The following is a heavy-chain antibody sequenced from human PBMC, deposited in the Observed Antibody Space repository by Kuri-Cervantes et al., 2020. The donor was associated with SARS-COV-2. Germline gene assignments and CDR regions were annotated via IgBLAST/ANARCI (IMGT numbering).Heavy chain of an antibody. V-gene: IGHV1-69*02. J-gene: IGHJ4*02. CDR1: GGTFSSYT. D-gene: IGHD6-19*01. CDR3: ASGAVADLFDY. Sequence: SVKVSCKASGGTFSSYTISWVRQAPGQGLEWMGRIIPILGIANYAQKFQGRVTITADQSTSTAYMELSSLRSEDTAVYYFASGAVADLFDYWGQGALVTVSS. CDR2: IIPILGIA.